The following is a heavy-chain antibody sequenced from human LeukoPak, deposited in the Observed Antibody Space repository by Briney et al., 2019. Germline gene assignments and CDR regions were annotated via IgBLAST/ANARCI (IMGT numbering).Heavy chain of an antibody. CDR1: GGSITSTNW. V-gene: IGHV4-4*02. CDR2: TSLTGRT. J-gene: IGHJ4*02. D-gene: IGHD1-26*01. Sequence: PSGTLSLTCGVSGGSITSTNWLSWVRQPPGQGLEWIGETSLTGRTNYNPSLIGRVIMSLDESRNQLSLTLTSLTAADAAMYYCTRESGPYCPFGYWGQGTLVVVPS. CDR3: TRESGPYCPFGY.